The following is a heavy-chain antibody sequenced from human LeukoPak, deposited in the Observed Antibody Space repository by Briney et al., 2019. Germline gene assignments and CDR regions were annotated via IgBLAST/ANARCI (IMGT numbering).Heavy chain of an antibody. CDR2: IIASCRTA. D-gene: IGHD3-9*01. CDR1: GGTFNSYA. V-gene: IGHV1-69*05. CDR3: ARGGTYYDILTGYYFSDY. Sequence: ASVKVSCKTSGGTFNSYAISWVRQAPGQGLEWMGRIIASCRTASYAQKFQGRVAMTRDTSTSTVYMELSSLRSEDTAVYYCARGGTYYDILTGYYFSDYWGQGTLVTVSS. J-gene: IGHJ4*02.